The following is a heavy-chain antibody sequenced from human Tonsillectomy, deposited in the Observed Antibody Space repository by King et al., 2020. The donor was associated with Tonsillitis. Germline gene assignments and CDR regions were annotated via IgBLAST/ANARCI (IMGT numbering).Heavy chain of an antibody. CDR2: ISSTSSYI. D-gene: IGHD3-16*01. Sequence: VQLVESGGGLVKPGGSLRLSCAASGFTFSSYSMNWVRQAPGKGLEWVSSISSTSSYINYADSVKSRFTISRDNAKNSLDLQMNSLRAEDTAVYYCARDTYYEVFFDYWGQGTLVTVSS. J-gene: IGHJ4*02. CDR3: ARDTYYEVFFDY. V-gene: IGHV3-21*01. CDR1: GFTFSSYS.